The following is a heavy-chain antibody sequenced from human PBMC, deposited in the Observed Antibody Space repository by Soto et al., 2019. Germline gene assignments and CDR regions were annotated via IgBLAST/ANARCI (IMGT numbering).Heavy chain of an antibody. V-gene: IGHV4-30-4*01. D-gene: IGHD3-22*01. Sequence: PSETLSLTCTVSGGSISSGDYYWSWIRQPPGKGLEWIGYIYYSGSTYYNPSLKSRVTISVDTSKNQFSLKLSSVTAADTAVYYCAREDLRYDSSGNTRWGQGTLVTVSS. CDR1: GGSISSGDYY. J-gene: IGHJ4*02. CDR3: AREDLRYDSSGNTR. CDR2: IYYSGST.